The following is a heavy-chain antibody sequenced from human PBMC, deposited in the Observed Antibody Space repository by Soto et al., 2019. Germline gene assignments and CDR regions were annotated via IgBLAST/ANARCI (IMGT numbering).Heavy chain of an antibody. V-gene: IGHV4-34*01. CDR2: INHSGST. CDR1: GGSFSGYY. CDR3: ARRTNY. J-gene: IGHJ4*02. Sequence: SETLSLTCAVYGGSFSGYYWSWIRQPPGKGLEWIGEINHSGSTNYNPSLKSRVTISVDTSKNQFSLKLSSVTAADTAVYYCARRTNYWGQGTLVTVSS.